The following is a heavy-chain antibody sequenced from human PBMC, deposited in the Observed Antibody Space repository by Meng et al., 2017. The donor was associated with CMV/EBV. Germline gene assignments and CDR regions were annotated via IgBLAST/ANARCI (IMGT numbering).Heavy chain of an antibody. Sequence: GGSLRLSCKGSGSSFTNYWISWVRQMPGKGLKWMGTIDPSDSYTNYSPSFQGHVTISADKSISTAYLQWSSLKASDTAMYYCAVGWYFDFDYWGQGTLVTVSS. D-gene: IGHD1-14*01. J-gene: IGHJ4*02. CDR3: AVGWYFDFDY. V-gene: IGHV5-10-1*01. CDR1: GSSFTNYW. CDR2: IDPSDSYT.